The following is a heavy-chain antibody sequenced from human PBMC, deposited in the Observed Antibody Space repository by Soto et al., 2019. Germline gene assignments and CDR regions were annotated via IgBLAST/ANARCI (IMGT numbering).Heavy chain of an antibody. CDR1: GGSISSGDYY. V-gene: IGHV4-30-4*02. D-gene: IGHD6-13*01. J-gene: IGHJ6*02. Sequence: SETLSLTCTVSGGSISSGDYYWSWICSPPGKGLEWIGYIYYSGSTYYNPSLKSRVTISGDSYNNQFSLKLRSVTAADTAVYYCARDGYSSSWYGGGFMDYSYYGMDVWGQGTTVTVSS. CDR2: IYYSGST. CDR3: ARDGYSSSWYGGGFMDYSYYGMDV.